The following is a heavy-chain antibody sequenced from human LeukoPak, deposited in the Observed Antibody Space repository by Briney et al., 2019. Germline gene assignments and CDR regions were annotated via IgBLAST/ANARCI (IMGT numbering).Heavy chain of an antibody. J-gene: IGHJ4*02. Sequence: GSLRLSCAASGFTFSSYAMSWVRQAPGKGLEWVSAISGRGGSTYYADSVKGRFTISRDNSKNTLYLQMNSLRAEDTAVYYCAKDFLFPGDYFDYWGQGTLVTVSS. D-gene: IGHD2/OR15-2a*01. CDR2: ISGRGGST. V-gene: IGHV3-23*01. CDR3: AKDFLFPGDYFDY. CDR1: GFTFSSYA.